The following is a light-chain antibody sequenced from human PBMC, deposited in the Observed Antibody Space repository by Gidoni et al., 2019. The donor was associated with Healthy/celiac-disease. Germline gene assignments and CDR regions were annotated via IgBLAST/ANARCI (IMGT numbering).Light chain of an antibody. J-gene: IGKJ2*01. CDR1: QSVSSSY. Sequence: EIVLTPSPGTLSLSPGERATLSCRASQSVSSSYLAWYQQKPGQAPRLLIYGASSRATGIPARFSGSGSGTDFTLTISRLEPEDFAVYYCQQYGSSPPYTFGQGTKLEIK. CDR3: QQYGSSPPYT. CDR2: GAS. V-gene: IGKV3-20*01.